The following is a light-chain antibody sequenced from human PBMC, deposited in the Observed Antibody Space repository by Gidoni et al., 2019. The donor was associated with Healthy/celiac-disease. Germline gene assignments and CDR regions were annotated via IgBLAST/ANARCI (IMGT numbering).Light chain of an antibody. CDR2: SAS. CDR3: QRTYNAPWT. J-gene: IGKJ1*01. Sequence: DIQLNESPSSLSASVGDSVTIPCRVSQGISSYLNWYRQKPGKVPKRLIYSASNLQSGDPSRFSGSGSGTDFTLTISSLQPEDVATEYGQRTYNAPWTFGQGTKVEIK. V-gene: IGKV1-27*01. CDR1: QGISSY.